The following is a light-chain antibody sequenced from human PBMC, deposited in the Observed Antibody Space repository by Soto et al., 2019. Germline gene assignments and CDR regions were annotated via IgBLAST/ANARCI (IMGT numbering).Light chain of an antibody. J-gene: IGLJ1*01. Sequence: QSVLTQPPSASGSPGQSVTISCTGTSSDVGAYNYVSWYQQHPGKGPKLMIYEVSKRPSGVPDRFSGSKSGNTASLTVSGLQAEDETDYYCSSYARSHTYVFGTGTKVTVL. CDR3: SSYARSHTYV. V-gene: IGLV2-8*01. CDR1: SSDVGAYNY. CDR2: EVS.